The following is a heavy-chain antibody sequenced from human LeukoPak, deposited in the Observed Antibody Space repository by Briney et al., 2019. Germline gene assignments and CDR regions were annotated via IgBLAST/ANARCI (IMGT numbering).Heavy chain of an antibody. J-gene: IGHJ4*02. Sequence: ASVKVSCKAFGYTFSGYYIHWVRQAPGQGLEWMGWINPNSGGTNYAQKFQGRVTMTRDTSISTAYMELSRLRSDDTAVYYCARLGGDSILTDYWGQGTLVTVSS. CDR3: ARLGGDSILTDY. CDR1: GYTFSGYY. CDR2: INPNSGGT. D-gene: IGHD4-17*01. V-gene: IGHV1-2*02.